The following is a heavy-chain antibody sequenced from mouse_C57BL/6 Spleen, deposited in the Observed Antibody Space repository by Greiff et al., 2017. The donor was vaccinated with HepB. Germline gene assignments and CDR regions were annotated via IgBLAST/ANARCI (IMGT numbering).Heavy chain of an antibody. CDR2: ISDGGSYT. Sequence: EVQGVESGGGLVKPGGSLKLSCAASGFTFSSYAMSWVRQTPEKRLEWVATISDGGSYTYYPDNVKGRFTISRDNAKNNLYLQMSHLKSEDTAMYYCARDRGNGPFAYWGQGTLVTVSA. CDR1: GFTFSSYA. D-gene: IGHD1-1*02. V-gene: IGHV5-4*01. J-gene: IGHJ3*01. CDR3: ARDRGNGPFAY.